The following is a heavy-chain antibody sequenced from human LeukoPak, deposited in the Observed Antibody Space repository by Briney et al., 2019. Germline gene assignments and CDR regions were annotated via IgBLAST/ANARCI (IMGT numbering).Heavy chain of an antibody. V-gene: IGHV4-30-4*01. Sequence: SETLSLTCTVSGGSISSGDYYWSWIRQPPGKGLEWIGYIYYSGSTYYNPSLKSRVTISVDTSKNQFSLKLSSVTAADTAVYYCARSSMVRGTDYWGQGTLVTVSP. CDR2: IYYSGST. D-gene: IGHD3-10*01. CDR1: GGSISSGDYY. J-gene: IGHJ4*02. CDR3: ARSSMVRGTDY.